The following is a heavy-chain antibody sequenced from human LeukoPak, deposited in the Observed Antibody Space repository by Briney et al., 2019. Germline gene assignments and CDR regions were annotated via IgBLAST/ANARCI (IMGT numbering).Heavy chain of an antibody. Sequence: PGGSLRLSCAASGFTFSSYSMNWVRQAPGKGLEWVSSISSSSSYIYYADSVKGRFTISRDNAKNSPYLQMNSLRAEDTAVYYCAREVVEMATITGFDYWGQGTLVTVSS. CDR1: GFTFSSYS. J-gene: IGHJ4*02. CDR2: ISSSSSYI. V-gene: IGHV3-21*01. D-gene: IGHD5-24*01. CDR3: AREVVEMATITGFDY.